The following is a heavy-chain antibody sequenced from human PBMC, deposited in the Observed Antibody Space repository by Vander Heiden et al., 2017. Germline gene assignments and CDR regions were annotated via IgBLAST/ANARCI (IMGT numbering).Heavy chain of an antibody. CDR1: GFTFSSYA. CDR2: ILYDGSKK. Sequence: QVQLVESGGGVVQPGRSLRLSCAASGFTFSSYAMNWVRQAPGKGLEWVAVILYDGSKKYYADSVKGRFTISRDNSKNTLFLQMNSLRAEDTAVYYCARGDYGDTAFGYWGQGTLVTVSS. CDR3: ARGDYGDTAFGY. V-gene: IGHV3-30*01. D-gene: IGHD4-17*01. J-gene: IGHJ4*02.